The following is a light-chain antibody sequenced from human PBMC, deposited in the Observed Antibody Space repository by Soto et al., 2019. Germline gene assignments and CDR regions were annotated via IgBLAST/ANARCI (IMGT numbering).Light chain of an antibody. CDR2: AAS. J-gene: IGKJ1*01. CDR1: QGISHF. V-gene: IGKV1-27*01. CDR3: QSYNDAPT. Sequence: DIQMTQSPSSLSASVGDRVTITCRASQGISHFLAWYQQKPGQVPKLLIYAASTLLPGVPSRFSGSGSGTDFTLTISSLQPEDVATYYCQSYNDAPTFGQGTKVEI.